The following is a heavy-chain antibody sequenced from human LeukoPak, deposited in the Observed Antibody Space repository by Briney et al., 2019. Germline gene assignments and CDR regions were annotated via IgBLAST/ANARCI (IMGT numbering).Heavy chain of an antibody. CDR1: GGSISSYY. Sequence: PSETLSLTCTVSGGSISSYYWSWIRQPPGKGLEWIGYIYYSGSTNYNPSLKSRVTISVDTSKNQSSLKLSSVTAADTAVYYCARDLGYCSGGSCDAFDIWGQGTMVTVSS. V-gene: IGHV4-59*01. D-gene: IGHD2-15*01. J-gene: IGHJ3*02. CDR2: IYYSGST. CDR3: ARDLGYCSGGSCDAFDI.